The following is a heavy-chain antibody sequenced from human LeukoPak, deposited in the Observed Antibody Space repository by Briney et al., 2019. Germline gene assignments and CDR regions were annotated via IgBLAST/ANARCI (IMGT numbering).Heavy chain of an antibody. D-gene: IGHD4-17*01. J-gene: IGHJ4*02. CDR2: ISAYNGNT. V-gene: IGHV1-18*01. CDR1: GYTFTSYG. CDR3: ARETYGDYDFDY. Sequence: ASVKVCCKASGYTFTSYGISWVRQAPGQGLEWMGWISAYNGNTNYAQKLQGRVTMTTDTSTSTAYMELRSLRSDDTAVYYCARETYGDYDFDYWGQGTLVTVSS.